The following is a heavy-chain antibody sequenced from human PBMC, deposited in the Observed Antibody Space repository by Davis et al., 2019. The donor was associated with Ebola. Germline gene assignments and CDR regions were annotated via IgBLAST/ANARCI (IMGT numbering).Heavy chain of an antibody. CDR2: LYVGGDT. D-gene: IGHD1-1*01. Sequence: PGGSLRLSCAASGFIVSSSYMSWVRQAPGKGLEWVANLYVGGDTYYTDSVKGRFIISRGTSTNILFLQMNSVRGEDTAVYYCARTQLGSFDIWGQGTMVTVSS. J-gene: IGHJ3*02. V-gene: IGHV3-53*01. CDR3: ARTQLGSFDI. CDR1: GFIVSSSY.